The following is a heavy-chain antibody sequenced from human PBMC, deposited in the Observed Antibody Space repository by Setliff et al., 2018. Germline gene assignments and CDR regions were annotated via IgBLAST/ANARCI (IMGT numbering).Heavy chain of an antibody. CDR3: VREGVDSRSSTDYRYYMDV. CDR1: GGTFSSYG. D-gene: IGHD3-22*01. CDR2: TIXIXGTT. Sequence: SVKVSCKASGGTFSSYGISWVRQAPGQGLEWMGGTIXIXGTTDYAQKFRGRVTIITDESTSTAFMQLSSLRSEDTAVYYCVREGVDSRSSTDYRYYMDVWGKGTTVTVSS. V-gene: IGHV1-69*05. J-gene: IGHJ6*03.